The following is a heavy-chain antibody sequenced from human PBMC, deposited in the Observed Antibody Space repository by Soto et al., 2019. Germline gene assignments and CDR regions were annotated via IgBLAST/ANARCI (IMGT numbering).Heavy chain of an antibody. J-gene: IGHJ4*02. CDR2: IWYDGSNK. CDR3: ARVGQQLVPGDY. V-gene: IGHV3-33*01. Sequence: ESGGGVVQPGRSLRLSCAASGFTFSSYGMHWVRQAPGTGLEWVAVIWYDGSNKYYADSVKGRFTISRDNSKNTLYLQMNSLRAEDTAVYYCARVGQQLVPGDYWGQGTLVTVSS. CDR1: GFTFSSYG. D-gene: IGHD6-13*01.